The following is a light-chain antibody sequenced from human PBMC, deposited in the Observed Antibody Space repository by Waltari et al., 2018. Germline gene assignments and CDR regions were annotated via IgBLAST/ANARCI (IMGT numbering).Light chain of an antibody. CDR2: DVP. J-gene: IGLJ1*01. Sequence: QSALTQPAPVSGSPGQSITISCTWTFSDVGRYDYVSWYQQHSGKAPKILIHDVPDRPVRVPKLFTCSKSANTASLTISWLQADYEADYYCTSCTSSTTTPYVFGTGTQVTVL. CDR3: TSCTSSTTTPYV. V-gene: IGLV2-14*03. CDR1: FSDVGRYDY.